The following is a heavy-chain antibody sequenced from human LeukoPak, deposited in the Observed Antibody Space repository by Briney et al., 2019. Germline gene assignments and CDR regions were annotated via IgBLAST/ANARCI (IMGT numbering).Heavy chain of an antibody. CDR2: IYYSGST. V-gene: IGHV4-39*01. CDR1: GGSISSSSYY. D-gene: IGHD2-15*01. Sequence: PSETLSLTCTVSGGSISSSSYYWGWIRQPPGKGLEWIGSIYYSGSTYYNPSLKSRVTISVDTSKNQFSLKLSSVTAADTAVYYCARGPRYHYYYYMDVWGKGTTVTVSS. J-gene: IGHJ6*03. CDR3: ARGPRYHYYYYMDV.